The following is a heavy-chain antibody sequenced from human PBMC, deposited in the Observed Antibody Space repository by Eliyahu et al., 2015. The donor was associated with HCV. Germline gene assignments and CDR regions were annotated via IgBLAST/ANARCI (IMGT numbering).Heavy chain of an antibody. J-gene: IGHJ4*02. CDR1: GFTFSSYG. Sequence: QVQLVXSGGGVVQPGXSLRLSCAASGFTFSSYGXXWVRQAPGKGXEWVAVTWYDGSNKYYADSVKGRFTISRDNSKNTLYLQMNSLRAEDTAVYYCARDHRLGSPHGYFDYWGQGTLVTVSS. CDR2: TWYDGSNK. D-gene: IGHD2-15*01. V-gene: IGHV3-33*01. CDR3: ARDHRLGSPHGYFDY.